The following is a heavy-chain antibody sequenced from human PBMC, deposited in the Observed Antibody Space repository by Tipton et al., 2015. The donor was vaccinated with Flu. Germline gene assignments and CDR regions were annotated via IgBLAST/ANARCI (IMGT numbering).Heavy chain of an antibody. CDR1: GFSVSSIN. Sequence: QLVQSGGGLIQPGGSLRLSCAASGFSVSSINMNWVRQAPGKGLEWVANLKQDGSETYYVDSVKGRFTISRDNSKNTLYLQMNSLRAEDTAVYYCARGRGYCVTTTCLLPFDFWGQGTLVTVSS. V-gene: IGHV3-7*03. CDR3: ARGRGYCVTTTCLLPFDF. CDR2: LKQDGSET. J-gene: IGHJ4*02. D-gene: IGHD2-2*01.